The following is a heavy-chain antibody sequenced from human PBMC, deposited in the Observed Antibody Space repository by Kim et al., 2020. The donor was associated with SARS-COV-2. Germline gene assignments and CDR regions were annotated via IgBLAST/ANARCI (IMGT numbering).Heavy chain of an antibody. J-gene: IGHJ6*02. CDR1: GFTFSSYD. Sequence: GGSLRLSCAASGFTFSSYDMHWGRQATGKGLEWVSAIGTAGDTYYPGSVKGRFTISRENAKNSLYLQMNSLRAGDTAVYYCARATVAGTFFYYYGMDVWGQGTTVTVSS. V-gene: IGHV3-13*04. CDR2: IGTAGDT. CDR3: ARATVAGTFFYYYGMDV. D-gene: IGHD6-19*01.